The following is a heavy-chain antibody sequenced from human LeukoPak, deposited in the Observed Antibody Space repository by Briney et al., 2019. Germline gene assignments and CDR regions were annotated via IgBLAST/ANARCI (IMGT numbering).Heavy chain of an antibody. J-gene: IGHJ4*02. CDR3: ARKDIYSGYDPNGDQYYFDY. CDR1: GGSISSYY. CDR2: IYYSGST. Sequence: PSETLSLTCTVSGGSISSYYWSWIRQPPGKGLEWIGYIYYSGSTNYNPSLKSRVTISVDKSKNQFSLKLSSVTAADTAVYYCARKDIYSGYDPNGDQYYFDYWAREPWSPSPQ. V-gene: IGHV4-59*12. D-gene: IGHD5-12*01.